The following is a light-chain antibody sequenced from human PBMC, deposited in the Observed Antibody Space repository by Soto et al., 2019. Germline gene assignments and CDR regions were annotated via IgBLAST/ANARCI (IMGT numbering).Light chain of an antibody. J-gene: IGKJ5*01. V-gene: IGKV1-27*01. CDR1: QDIINH. Sequence: DIQMTQSPSSLSASVGDTVTITCRASQDIINHLAWYQQRPGKVPNLLIYGASTLHAGVPSRFRGSGSGTHFTLTISSLQPEDVATYYCQKYDIPLGTFGQGTRVEIK. CDR2: GAS. CDR3: QKYDIPLGT.